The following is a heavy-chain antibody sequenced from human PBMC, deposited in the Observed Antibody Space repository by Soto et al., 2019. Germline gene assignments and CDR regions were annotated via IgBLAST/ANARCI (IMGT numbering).Heavy chain of an antibody. CDR1: GFTFSTYD. J-gene: IGHJ4*02. Sequence: GSLRLSCAASGFTFSTYDMNWVRQAPGEGLEWISYVRSSSSTIYYADSVKGRFTISRDNAKNSLYLQMNSLRDEDTAVYYCARGLVGYSYGAFDFWGQGT. CDR2: VRSSSSTI. D-gene: IGHD5-18*01. V-gene: IGHV3-48*02. CDR3: ARGLVGYSYGAFDF.